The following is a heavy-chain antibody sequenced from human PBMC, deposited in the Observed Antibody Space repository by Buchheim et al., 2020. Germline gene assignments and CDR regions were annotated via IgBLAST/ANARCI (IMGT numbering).Heavy chain of an antibody. CDR3: ARGAGYGVWLFDY. CDR1: GFTFSSYG. CDR2: IWYDGSNK. Sequence: QVQLVESGGGVVQPGRSLRLSCAASGFTFSSYGMHWVRQAPGKGLEWVAVIWYDGSNKYYADSVKGRFTISRANSKNTLYLQMNSLRAEDTAVYYCARGAGYGVWLFDYWGQGTL. V-gene: IGHV3-33*01. J-gene: IGHJ4*02. D-gene: IGHD4/OR15-4a*01.